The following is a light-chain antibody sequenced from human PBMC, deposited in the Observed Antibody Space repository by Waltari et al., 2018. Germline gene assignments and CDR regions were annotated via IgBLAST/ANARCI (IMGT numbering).Light chain of an antibody. V-gene: IGKV3-15*01. J-gene: IGKJ1*01. CDR1: QSVSRH. CDR3: HQYENWPSWT. Sequence: EIVMTQSPATLSVSPGERATLSCRASQSVSRHLAWYQQKPGQAPRLLIYDASTRATGVPARFSGSGSGTEFTLTISSMESEDFAVYYCHQYENWPSWTFGQGTKVEIK. CDR2: DAS.